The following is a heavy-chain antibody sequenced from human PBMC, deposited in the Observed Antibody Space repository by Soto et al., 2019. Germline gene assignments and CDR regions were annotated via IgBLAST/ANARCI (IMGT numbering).Heavy chain of an antibody. CDR3: ARGVRYQLPKKGDDYYYYMDV. CDR1: GYTFNSYD. V-gene: IGHV1-8*01. Sequence: QVQLVQSGAEVKKPGASVKVSCKASGYTFNSYDINWVRQATGQGLEWMGWMNPNSGNTGSAQKFQGSVTMTRNNSISTAYMELSSLRSEDTAVYYCARGVRYQLPKKGDDYYYYMDVWGKGTTVTVSS. J-gene: IGHJ6*03. CDR2: MNPNSGNT. D-gene: IGHD2-2*01.